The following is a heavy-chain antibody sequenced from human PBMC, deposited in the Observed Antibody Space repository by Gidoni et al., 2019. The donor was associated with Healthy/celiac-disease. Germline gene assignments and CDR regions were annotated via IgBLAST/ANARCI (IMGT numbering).Heavy chain of an antibody. J-gene: IGHJ3*02. CDR2: ISGGGGST. V-gene: IGHV3-23*01. CDR3: AKVVVEDVYCSSTSCYSDGGLGPFDI. Sequence: EVQLLESGGGLVQPGGSLRLSCAASGFPFSSSAMSWVRQSPGKGLEWGSAISGGGGSTYYADSVKGRFTISRDNSKNTLYLQMNSLRAEDTAVYYCAKVVVEDVYCSSTSCYSDGGLGPFDIWGQGTMVTVSS. D-gene: IGHD2-2*01. CDR1: GFPFSSSA.